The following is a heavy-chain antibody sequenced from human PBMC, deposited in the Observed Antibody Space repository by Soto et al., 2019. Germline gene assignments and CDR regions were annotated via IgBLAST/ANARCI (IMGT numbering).Heavy chain of an antibody. CDR3: ASGIQLWLRRINNGYSG. Sequence: QVQLVQSGAEVKKPESSVKVSCKAPGGTFSTYAISWVRQAPGQGLEWMGGIIPMFGTANYAQRFQDRVTXTXXESTITVYMELSSLRSEDTAVYFCASGIQLWLRRINNGYSGWGQGTLVTVSS. D-gene: IGHD5-18*01. CDR2: IIPMFGTA. J-gene: IGHJ4*02. CDR1: GGTFSTYA. V-gene: IGHV1-69*05.